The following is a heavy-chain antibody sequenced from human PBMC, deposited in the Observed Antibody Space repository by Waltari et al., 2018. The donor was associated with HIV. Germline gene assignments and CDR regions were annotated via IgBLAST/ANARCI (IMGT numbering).Heavy chain of an antibody. V-gene: IGHV7-4-1*02. CDR1: GYTFTSYA. CDR3: ARGAPPFDYDFWSGYSYYFDY. J-gene: IGHJ4*02. Sequence: QVQLVQSGSELKKPGASVKVSCKASGYTFTSYAMHWVRQAPGQGLEWMGWINTNTGNPTYAQGFTGRFVFSLDTSVSTAYLQISSLKAEDTAVYYCARGAPPFDYDFWSGYSYYFDYWGQGTLVTVSS. CDR2: INTNTGNP. D-gene: IGHD3-3*01.